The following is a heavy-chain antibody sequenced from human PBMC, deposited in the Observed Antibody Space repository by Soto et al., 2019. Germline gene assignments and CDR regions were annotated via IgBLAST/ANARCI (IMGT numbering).Heavy chain of an antibody. Sequence: GGSLRLSCAASGSTLSDHYVDWVRQAPGKGLEWVGRSGNKANSDTTEYGSSVKGRFTISRDDSKNSMYLQMNSLKTEDTAVYYCTRGYSGIDIYAFDIWGQGALVTVSS. D-gene: IGHD1-26*01. CDR1: GSTLSDHY. J-gene: IGHJ3*02. CDR2: SGNKANSDTT. CDR3: TRGYSGIDIYAFDI. V-gene: IGHV3-72*01.